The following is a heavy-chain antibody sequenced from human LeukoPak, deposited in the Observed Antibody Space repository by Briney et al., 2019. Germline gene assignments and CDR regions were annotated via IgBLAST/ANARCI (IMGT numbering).Heavy chain of an antibody. CDR3: ARGSWEVLNSPFDY. CDR1: GFTFNTYA. CDR2: ISSSGSYR. J-gene: IGHJ4*02. V-gene: IGHV3-21*01. Sequence: GGSLRLSCAASGFTFNTYAMSWVRQAPGKGLEWVSSISSSGSYRYYADSVKGRFTITRDNAKDSLYLQMNSLRADDTAVYYCARGSWEVLNSPFDYWGQGTLVTVSS. D-gene: IGHD1-26*01.